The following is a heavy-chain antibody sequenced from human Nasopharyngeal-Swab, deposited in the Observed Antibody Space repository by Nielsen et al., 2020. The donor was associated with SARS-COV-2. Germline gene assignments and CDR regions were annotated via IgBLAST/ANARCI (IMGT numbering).Heavy chain of an antibody. CDR3: ARYDDYYDSSGYAY. V-gene: IGHV3-23*01. CDR1: GFTFSSYA. CDR2: ISGSGGST. D-gene: IGHD3-22*01. J-gene: IGHJ4*02. Sequence: GESLKISCAASGFTFSSYAMSWVRQAPGKGLEWVSVISGSGGSTYYADSVKGRFTISRDNSKNTLYLQMNSLRPEETAVYYCARYDDYYDSSGYAYWGQGTLVTVSS.